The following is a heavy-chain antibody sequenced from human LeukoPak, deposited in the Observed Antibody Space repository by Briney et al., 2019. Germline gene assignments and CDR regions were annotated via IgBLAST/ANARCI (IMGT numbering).Heavy chain of an antibody. CDR3: ARDESVDTAMVADY. CDR1: GGTVSSYV. V-gene: IGHV1-69*06. Sequence: ASAKVSCKASGGTVSSYVFSWVRQAPEQGLEWMGGIIPTFGSPNYAQRFQGRLTITADKSTNTAYMELSSLRSEDTAVYYCARDESVDTAMVADYWGQGTLVTVSS. D-gene: IGHD5-18*01. J-gene: IGHJ4*02. CDR2: IIPTFGSP.